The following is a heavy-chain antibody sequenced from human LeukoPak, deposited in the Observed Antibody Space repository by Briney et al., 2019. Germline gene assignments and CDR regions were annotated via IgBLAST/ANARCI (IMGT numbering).Heavy chain of an antibody. CDR2: IKQDGSEK. D-gene: IGHD3-22*01. CDR3: ARDGYYRYFDY. Sequence: GGSLRLSCAASGFTFSTYWMSWVRQAPGKGLEWVANIKQDGSEKFYVDSVKGRFTISRDNAKNSVYLQMNSLRAEDTAVYYCARDGYYRYFDYWGQGTLVTVSS. CDR1: GFTFSTYW. V-gene: IGHV3-7*01. J-gene: IGHJ4*02.